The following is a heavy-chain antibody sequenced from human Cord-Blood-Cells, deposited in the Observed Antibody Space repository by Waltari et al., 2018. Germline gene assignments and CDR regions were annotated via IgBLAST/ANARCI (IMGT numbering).Heavy chain of an antibody. CDR3: ARGVYGSGSYVDY. Sequence: QVQLVQSGAEVKKPGASVKVSCKASGYTFTGYYMHWVRQAPGQGLEWMGWINPKSGGTSYAQRLQGRVTMTRDTSISTAYMELSRLRSDDTAVYYCARGVYGSGSYVDYWGQGTLVTVSS. V-gene: IGHV1-2*02. D-gene: IGHD3-10*01. J-gene: IGHJ4*02. CDR1: GYTFTGYY. CDR2: INPKSGGT.